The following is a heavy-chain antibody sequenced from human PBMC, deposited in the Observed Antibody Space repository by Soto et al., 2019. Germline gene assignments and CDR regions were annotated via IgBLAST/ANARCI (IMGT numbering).Heavy chain of an antibody. D-gene: IGHD3-10*01. Sequence: EVQLLESGGGLVQPGGSLRLSCAASGFTFSSYAMSWVRQAPGKGLEWVSGISGSGGTTYYADSVKGRSTISRDNSKNTLYVQMNSLRAEDTAVYYCAKEGERFVETYYYYGMDVWGQGTTVTVSS. CDR3: AKEGERFVETYYYYGMDV. J-gene: IGHJ6*02. CDR1: GFTFSSYA. CDR2: ISGSGGTT. V-gene: IGHV3-23*01.